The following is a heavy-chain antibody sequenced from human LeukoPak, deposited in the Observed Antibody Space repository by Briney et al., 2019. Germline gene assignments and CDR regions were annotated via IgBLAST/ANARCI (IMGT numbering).Heavy chain of an antibody. V-gene: IGHV5-51*03. Sequence: GESLKISCQGLGYSFTSYWSGWVRQMPGKSMEWMGVIYPGDSRVRYNPSFQGQVTISVDKSTRTAYLQWVSLKASDTAMYYCACRDLSSTWSFPWGQETLVTVSS. J-gene: IGHJ5*02. CDR3: ACRDLSSTWSFP. CDR1: GYSFTSYW. CDR2: IYPGDSRV. D-gene: IGHD6-13*01.